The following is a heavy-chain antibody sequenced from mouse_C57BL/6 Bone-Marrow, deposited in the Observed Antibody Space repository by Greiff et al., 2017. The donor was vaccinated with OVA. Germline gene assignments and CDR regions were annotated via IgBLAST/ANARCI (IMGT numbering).Heavy chain of an antibody. Sequence: VQLQQSGAELARPGASVKLSCKASGYSFTDYNMNWVKQSNGKSLEWIGVINPNYGTTSYNQKFKGKATLTVDQSSSTAYMQLNSLTSEDSAVYYCARSGGYWFAYWGQGTLVTVSA. V-gene: IGHV1-39*01. J-gene: IGHJ3*01. CDR2: INPNYGTT. D-gene: IGHD1-1*02. CDR1: GYSFTDYN. CDR3: ARSGGYWFAY.